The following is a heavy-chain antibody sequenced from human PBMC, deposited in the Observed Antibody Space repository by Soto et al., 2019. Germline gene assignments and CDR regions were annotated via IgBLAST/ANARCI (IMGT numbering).Heavy chain of an antibody. CDR2: IRSKANAT. CDR3: CIVVVPDAIGIFEN. D-gene: IGHD2-2*01. J-gene: IGHJ4*02. CDR1: GFTFSGSA. Sequence: AGSLRLSCAASGFTFSGSAMHWVRQAPGKGLEWVGRIRSKANATAYAASVKGRITISRDETKNTAYQQMNSLKTENTAAYYCCIVVVPDAIGIFENWGQGTLVTVSS. V-gene: IGHV3-73*01.